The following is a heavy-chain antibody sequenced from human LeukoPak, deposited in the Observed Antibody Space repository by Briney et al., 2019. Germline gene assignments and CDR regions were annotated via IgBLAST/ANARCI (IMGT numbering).Heavy chain of an antibody. D-gene: IGHD3-22*01. CDR3: ARVGYYDSSGYYGLDY. J-gene: IGHJ4*02. CDR1: GFTFSSYS. CDR2: ISSSSSYI. Sequence: GGSLRLSCAASGFTFSSYSMNWVRQAPGKGLEWVSSISSSSSYIYYADSVKGRFTISRDNAKNSLYLQMNSLRAEDTAVYYCARVGYYDSSGYYGLDYWGQGTLVTVSS. V-gene: IGHV3-21*01.